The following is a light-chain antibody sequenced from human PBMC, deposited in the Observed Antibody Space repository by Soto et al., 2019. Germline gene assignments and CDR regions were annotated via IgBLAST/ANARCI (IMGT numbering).Light chain of an antibody. CDR3: QQYGGSHWT. CDR1: QSVSSSY. J-gene: IGKJ1*01. CDR2: GAS. V-gene: IGKV3-20*01. Sequence: EVVLTQSPGALSLSPGERVTLSCRASQSVSSSYLAWYQQKPGQAPSLLIYGASNRAIDTPDRFSGSGSGTDFTLTISRLEPEDVAVYYCQQYGGSHWTFGQGTKVEIK.